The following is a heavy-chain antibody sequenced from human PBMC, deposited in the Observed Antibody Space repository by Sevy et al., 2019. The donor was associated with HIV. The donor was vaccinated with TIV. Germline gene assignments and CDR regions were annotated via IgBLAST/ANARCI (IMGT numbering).Heavy chain of an antibody. Sequence: GGSLRLSCAASGFKFDNYAMAWVRQAPGQGLVWVSAISVSGRLSYADSVKGRFTISRDSSKKMIYLHLNSLRADDTANYYCGEGWFSSCLLYYFDHWGQGTLVTVSS. CDR3: GEGWFSSCLLYYFDH. CDR1: GFKFDNYA. CDR2: ISVSGRL. J-gene: IGHJ4*02. V-gene: IGHV3-23*01. D-gene: IGHD6-19*01.